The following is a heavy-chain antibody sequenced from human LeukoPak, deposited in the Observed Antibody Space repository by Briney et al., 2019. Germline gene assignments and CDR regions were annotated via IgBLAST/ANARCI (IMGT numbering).Heavy chain of an antibody. J-gene: IGHJ4*02. CDR2: IHISGST. V-gene: IGHV4-4*07. CDR1: GASISNYY. Sequence: SETLSLTCTVSGASISNYYWNWIRQPAGKGLEWIGRIHISGSTNYNPSLKSRVTMSLGTSTNQFSLKLSSVTAADTAVYYCARERSTTVNMYHFDSWGQGTLVTVSS. CDR3: ARERSTTVNMYHFDS. D-gene: IGHD4-11*01.